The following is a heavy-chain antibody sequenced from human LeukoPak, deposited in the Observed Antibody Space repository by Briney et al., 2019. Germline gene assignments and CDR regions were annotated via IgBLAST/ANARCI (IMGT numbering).Heavy chain of an antibody. Sequence: EASVKVSFKASGGTFSSYAISWVRQAPGQGLEWMGRIIPILGIANYAQKFQGRVTITADKSTSTAYMELSSLRSEDTAVYYCARADTLLRYFDWLSDGFDYWGQGTLVTVSS. CDR1: GGTFSSYA. CDR3: ARADTLLRYFDWLSDGFDY. CDR2: IIPILGIA. J-gene: IGHJ4*02. V-gene: IGHV1-69*04. D-gene: IGHD3-9*01.